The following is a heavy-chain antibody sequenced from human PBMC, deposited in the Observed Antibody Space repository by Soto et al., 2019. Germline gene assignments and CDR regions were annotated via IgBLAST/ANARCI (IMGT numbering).Heavy chain of an antibody. CDR1: GFTFTSYD. V-gene: IGHV1-8*01. D-gene: IGHD5-12*01. Sequence: GESLKISCKVSGFTFTSYDINWVRQATGQGLEWMGWMNPNSGNTGYAQKFQGRVTMTRNTSISTAYMELSSLRSEDTAVYYCVRGGASGYDSRVWGQGTLLTVSS. CDR3: VRGGASGYDSRV. CDR2: MNPNSGNT. J-gene: IGHJ4*02.